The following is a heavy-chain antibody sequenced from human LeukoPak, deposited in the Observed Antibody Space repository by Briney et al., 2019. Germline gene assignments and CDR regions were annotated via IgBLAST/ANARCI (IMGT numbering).Heavy chain of an antibody. D-gene: IGHD3-3*01. V-gene: IGHV4-28*03. J-gene: IGHJ4*02. Sequence: PSETLSLTCAVSGYSISSSNWWGWIRQPPGKGLEWIGYIYYSGSTYYNPSLKSRVTISVDTSKNQFSLKLSSVTAADTAVYYCARVGELFPGVVPLYFDYWGQGTLVTVSS. CDR1: GYSISSSNW. CDR2: IYYSGST. CDR3: ARVGELFPGVVPLYFDY.